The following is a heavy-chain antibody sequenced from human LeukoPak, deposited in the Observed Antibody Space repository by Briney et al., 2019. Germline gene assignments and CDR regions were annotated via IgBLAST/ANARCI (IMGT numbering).Heavy chain of an antibody. Sequence: SETLSLTCTVSGGSISSYYWSWIRQPPGEGLEWIGYIFFTGNTNYNPSLRSRVTISIDTSKNQFSLHLSSVTAADTAVYYCANGGTYSSGPWGQGTLVTVSS. CDR2: IFFTGNT. J-gene: IGHJ5*02. CDR3: ANGGTYSSGP. V-gene: IGHV4-59*08. D-gene: IGHD3-22*01. CDR1: GGSISSYY.